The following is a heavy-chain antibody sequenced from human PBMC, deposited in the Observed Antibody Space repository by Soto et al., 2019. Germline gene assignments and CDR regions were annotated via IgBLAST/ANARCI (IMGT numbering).Heavy chain of an antibody. D-gene: IGHD2-21*01. CDR2: IYHSGSS. J-gene: IGHJ4*02. V-gene: IGHV4-31*03. Sequence: QVQLQESGPGLVKPSQTLSLTCTVSGGSISSGGHYWSWIRQHPGKGLEWIGYIYHSGSSYYNPTLKSRLIISTDTSKNQFSLNVTSVTAADTATYYCVRIDCTDGSCHPAKWGQGTLVTVSS. CDR1: GGSISSGGHY. CDR3: VRIDCTDGSCHPAK.